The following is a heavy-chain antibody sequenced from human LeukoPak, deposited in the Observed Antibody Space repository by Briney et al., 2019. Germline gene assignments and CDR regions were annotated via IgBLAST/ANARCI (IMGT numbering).Heavy chain of an antibody. J-gene: IGHJ4*02. CDR2: IIPIFGTA. CDR1: GYTFTSYA. D-gene: IGHD4-23*01. V-gene: IGHV1-69*13. Sequence: ASVKVSCKASGYTFTSYAMNWVRQAPGQGLEWMGGIIPIFGTANYAQKFQGRVTITADESTSTAYMELSSLRSEDTAVYYCARAPTTVVTRYDYWGQGTLVTVSS. CDR3: ARAPTTVVTRYDY.